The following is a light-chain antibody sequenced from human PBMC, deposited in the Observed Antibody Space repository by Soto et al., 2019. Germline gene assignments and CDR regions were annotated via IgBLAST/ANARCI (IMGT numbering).Light chain of an antibody. J-gene: IGKJ4*01. CDR3: QQGYNAPLT. CDR2: AAS. V-gene: IGKV1-39*01. Sequence: DIQMTQSPSSLSASVGDRVTITCRASQNIATYLNWYQQKPGKAPKLLIYAASSLQSGVPSGFSGSGSGTDFTLTISSLQPEDFATYYCQQGYNAPLTVGGGTKVEI. CDR1: QNIATY.